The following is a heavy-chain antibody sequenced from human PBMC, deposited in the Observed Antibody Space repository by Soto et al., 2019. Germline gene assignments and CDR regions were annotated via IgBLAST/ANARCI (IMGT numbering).Heavy chain of an antibody. V-gene: IGHV4-31*03. CDR2: IYYSGST. D-gene: IGHD6-13*01. CDR1: GGSISSGGYY. CDR3: ARGSSSWSYYFDY. Sequence: SETLSLTCTVSGGSISSGGYYWSWIRQHPGKGLEWIGYIYYSGSTYYNPSLKSRVTISVDTSKNQFSLKLGSVTAADTAVYYCARGSSSWSYYFDYWGQGTLVTVSS. J-gene: IGHJ4*02.